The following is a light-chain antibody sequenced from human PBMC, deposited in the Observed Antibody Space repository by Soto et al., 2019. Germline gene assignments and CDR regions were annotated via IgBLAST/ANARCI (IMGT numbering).Light chain of an antibody. CDR1: SSDVGGYDY. J-gene: IGLJ1*01. Sequence: QSGLTQPPSASGSPGQSVTISCTGTSSDVGGYDYVSWYQQHPGKAPKLMIYEVTRRPSGVPDRFSGSKSGNTASLTVSGLQAEDEADYYCSSYAGSNNFVFGTGTKVTV. CDR2: EVT. CDR3: SSYAGSNNFV. V-gene: IGLV2-8*01.